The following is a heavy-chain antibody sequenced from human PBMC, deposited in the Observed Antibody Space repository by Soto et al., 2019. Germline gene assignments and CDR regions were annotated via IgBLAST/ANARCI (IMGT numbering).Heavy chain of an antibody. V-gene: IGHV4-59*01. CDR2: AYYTGST. D-gene: IGHD5-12*01. CDR1: GGSIFGYY. Sequence: SESLSLTCTVSGGSIFGYYWSWIRQPPGKGLEWIGYAYYTGSTTYNSSLKSRVTISVDTSRNQFSLKLNSVTAADTAMYYCARNVPPRWLQFGFWGQGALVTVSS. CDR3: ARNVPPRWLQFGF. J-gene: IGHJ4*02.